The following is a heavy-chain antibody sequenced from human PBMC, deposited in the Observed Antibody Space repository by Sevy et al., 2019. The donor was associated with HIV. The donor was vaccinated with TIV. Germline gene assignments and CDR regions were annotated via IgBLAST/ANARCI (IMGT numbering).Heavy chain of an antibody. CDR3: ARDRQEGYFDY. V-gene: IGHV1-18*01. Sequence: ASVKVSCKATGYTFNIYGISWVRQAPGQGLEWMGWISPYTGNTNYAQKLQGRVTMTTDTSTRTAYMDLRSLRSDDTAVYYCARDRQEGYFDYWGQGTLVTVSS. CDR1: GYTFNIYG. J-gene: IGHJ4*02. CDR2: ISPYTGNT.